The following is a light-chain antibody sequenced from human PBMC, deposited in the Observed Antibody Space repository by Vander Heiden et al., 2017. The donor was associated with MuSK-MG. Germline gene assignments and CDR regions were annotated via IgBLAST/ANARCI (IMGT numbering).Light chain of an antibody. CDR2: SNS. J-gene: IGLJ2*01. CDR1: SSNIGAGYD. Sequence: QSVLPQPPSVSGAPGQTVAISCTGSSSNIGAGYDVHWYQQLPGTAPKLLIYSNSNRPSGVPDRFSGSKSGTSASLAITGLQAEDEADYYCQSYDSSLSGVVFGGGTKLTVL. V-gene: IGLV1-40*01. CDR3: QSYDSSLSGVV.